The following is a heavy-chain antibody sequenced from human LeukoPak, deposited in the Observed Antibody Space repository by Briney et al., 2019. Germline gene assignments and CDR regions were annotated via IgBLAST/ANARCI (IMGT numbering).Heavy chain of an antibody. CDR1: GGSISSGGYY. D-gene: IGHD3-16*02. CDR3: AREQSWGSYRYTVDY. Sequence: PSQTLSLTCTFSGGSISSGGYYWSWIRQHPGKGLEWIGYIYYSGSTYYNPSLKRRVTISVDTSKNQFSLKLGSVTAADTAVYYCAREQSWGSYRYTVDYWGQGTLVTASS. J-gene: IGHJ4*02. CDR2: IYYSGST. V-gene: IGHV4-31*03.